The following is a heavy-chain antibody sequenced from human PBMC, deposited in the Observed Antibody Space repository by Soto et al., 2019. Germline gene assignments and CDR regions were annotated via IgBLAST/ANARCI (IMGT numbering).Heavy chain of an antibody. CDR2: IYWDDDK. CDR3: ILSFCCGVWLQSYESYYYYGMDV. Sequence: SGPTLVNPTQTLTLTCTFSGFSLSTSGMCVSWIRQPPGKALEWLALIYWDDDKRYSPSLRSRLTITKDTSKNQVVLTMTNMDPVDTATYYCILSFCCGVWLQSYESYYYYGMDVWGQGTTVTVSS. CDR1: GFSLSTSGMC. D-gene: IGHD2-21*01. V-gene: IGHV2-5*08. J-gene: IGHJ6*02.